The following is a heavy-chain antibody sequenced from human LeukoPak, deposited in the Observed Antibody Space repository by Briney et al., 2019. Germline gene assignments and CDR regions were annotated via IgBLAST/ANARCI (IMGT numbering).Heavy chain of an antibody. CDR1: GFTFSSYA. J-gene: IGHJ4*02. CDR2: KSGSGGST. CDR3: AKRLPISIFGVVTRVFDY. D-gene: IGHD3-3*01. V-gene: IGHV3-23*01. Sequence: GGSLRLSCAPSGFTFSSYAMIWVRQAPGKGLEWVSAKSGSGGSTYYADSVKGRFTISRDNSKNTLYLQMNSLRAEDTAVNDCAKRLPISIFGVVTRVFDYWGQGTLVTVSS.